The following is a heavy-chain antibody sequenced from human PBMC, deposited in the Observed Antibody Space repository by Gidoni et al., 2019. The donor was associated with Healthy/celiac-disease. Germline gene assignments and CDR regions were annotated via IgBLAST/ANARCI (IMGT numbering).Heavy chain of an antibody. CDR1: GFTFSSYG. Sequence: QVQLVESGGGVVQPGRSLRLSCAASGFTFSSYGMHWVRPAPGKGLECVAVISYDGSNKYYADSVKGRFTISRDNSKNTLYLQMNSLRAEDTAVYYCAKDLYDFWSGYMGSGYYYYYGMDVWGQGTTVTVSS. CDR2: ISYDGSNK. D-gene: IGHD3-3*01. V-gene: IGHV3-30*18. CDR3: AKDLYDFWSGYMGSGYYYYYGMDV. J-gene: IGHJ6*02.